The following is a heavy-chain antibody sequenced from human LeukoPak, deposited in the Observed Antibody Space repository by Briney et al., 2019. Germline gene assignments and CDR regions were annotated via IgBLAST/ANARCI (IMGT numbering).Heavy chain of an antibody. J-gene: IGHJ4*02. Sequence: GGSLRLSCAASGFTFSSYAMHWVRQAPGKGLEWVAVISYDGSNKYYADSVKGRFTISRDNSKNTLYLQMNSLRAEDTAVYYCARAVWGSYHFPVDYWGQGTLVTVSS. D-gene: IGHD3-16*02. V-gene: IGHV3-30*04. CDR3: ARAVWGSYHFPVDY. CDR2: ISYDGSNK. CDR1: GFTFSSYA.